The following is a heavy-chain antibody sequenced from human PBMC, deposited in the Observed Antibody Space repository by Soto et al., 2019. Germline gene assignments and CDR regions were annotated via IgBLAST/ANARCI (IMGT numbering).Heavy chain of an antibody. CDR2: ISSSSSYI. J-gene: IGHJ6*03. Sequence: EVQLVESGGGLVKPGGSLRLSCAASGFTFSSYSMNWVRQAPGKGLEWVSSISSSSSYIYYADSVKGRFTISRDNAKNSLYLQMDRLRAEDTAVYYCARTAGYYYYYRDVWGKWTTVTVSS. V-gene: IGHV3-21*01. CDR3: ARTAGYYYYYRDV. CDR1: GFTFSSYS.